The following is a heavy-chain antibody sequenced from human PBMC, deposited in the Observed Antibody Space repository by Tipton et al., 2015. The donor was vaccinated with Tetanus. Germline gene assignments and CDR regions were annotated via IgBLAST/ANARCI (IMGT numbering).Heavy chain of an antibody. D-gene: IGHD2-8*02. J-gene: IGHJ4*02. CDR1: GGSITSRSSY. Sequence: TLSLTCSVSGGSITSRSSYWGWIRQPPGKGLEWIATFYYGGGSYFNPPLKSRISTSVDTPRTQFSLNLSSVTATDTAMYYCVRHGGLVGIYFDTWGQGSLVTAAS. CDR3: VRHGGLVGIYFDT. V-gene: IGHV4-39*01. CDR2: FYYGGGS.